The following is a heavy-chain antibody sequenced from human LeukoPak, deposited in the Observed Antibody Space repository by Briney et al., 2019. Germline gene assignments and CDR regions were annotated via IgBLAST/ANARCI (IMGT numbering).Heavy chain of an antibody. CDR3: ARGLPLNQDYYDSSGYGI. D-gene: IGHD3-22*01. CDR1: GGSISSGGYS. Sequence: PSQTLSLTCAVSGGSISSGGYSWSWIRQPPGKGLEWIGYIYHSGSTYYNPSLKSRVTISVDRSKYQFSLKLSSVTAADTAVYYCARGLPLNQDYYDSSGYGIWGQGILVTVSS. J-gene: IGHJ4*02. CDR2: IYHSGST. V-gene: IGHV4-30-2*01.